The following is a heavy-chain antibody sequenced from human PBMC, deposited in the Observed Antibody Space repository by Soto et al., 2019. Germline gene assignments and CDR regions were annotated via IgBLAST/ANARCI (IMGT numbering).Heavy chain of an antibody. CDR1: GYTFTNSY. Sequence: QVQLVQSGAEVKKPGASVKVSCKASGYTFTNSYIHWVRQAPGQGLEWMALLNPNGGSTNYAQNFQGRVTVTRDTSTSTDYMELTSLTSEHTAVYYCARNLAAGDYWGQGTLVTVSS. V-gene: IGHV1-46*01. CDR3: ARNLAAGDY. D-gene: IGHD6-13*01. CDR2: LNPNGGST. J-gene: IGHJ4*02.